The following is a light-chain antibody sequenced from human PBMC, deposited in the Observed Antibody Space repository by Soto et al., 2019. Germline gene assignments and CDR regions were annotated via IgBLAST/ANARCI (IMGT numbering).Light chain of an antibody. V-gene: IGLV1-40*01. CDR3: SSFESSHTYV. CDR2: GKN. J-gene: IGLJ1*01. CDR1: SSHIGGGYD. Sequence: QSVLTQPPSVSESPGQRVTISCTGSSSHIGGGYDVHWFQHLPGTAPKLLFYGKNNRPSGVPDRFSGSTSGTSASLAITGLQTEDEADYYCSSFESSHTYVFGTGTKVTLL.